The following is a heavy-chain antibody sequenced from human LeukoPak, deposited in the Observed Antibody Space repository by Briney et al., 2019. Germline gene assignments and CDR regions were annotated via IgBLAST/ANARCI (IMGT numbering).Heavy chain of an antibody. D-gene: IGHD3-22*01. CDR2: IKQDGSEK. J-gene: IGHJ4*02. CDR1: GITFSNYW. Sequence: GGSLRLSCAASGITFSNYWMSWVRQAPGKGLEWVASIKQDGSEKYYVDSVEGRFTISRDNAKNSLYLQMNNLRAEDTAVYYCARRDSYDSRPFDYWGQGTLVTVSS. CDR3: ARRDSYDSRPFDY. V-gene: IGHV3-7*03.